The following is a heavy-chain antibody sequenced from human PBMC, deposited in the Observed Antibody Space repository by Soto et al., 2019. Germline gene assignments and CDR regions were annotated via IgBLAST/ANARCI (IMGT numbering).Heavy chain of an antibody. CDR3: ARDPGKLQLEFYYYYGMDV. V-gene: IGHV1-46*01. D-gene: IGHD1-1*01. CDR2: INPSGGST. Sequence: QVQLVQSGAEVKKPGASVKVSCKASGYTFTSYYMHWVRQAPGQGLEWMGIINPSGGSTSYAQKFPGRVTMTRDTSTSTVYMELSSLRSEDTAVYYCARDPGKLQLEFYYYYGMDVWGQGTTVTVSS. CDR1: GYTFTSYY. J-gene: IGHJ6*02.